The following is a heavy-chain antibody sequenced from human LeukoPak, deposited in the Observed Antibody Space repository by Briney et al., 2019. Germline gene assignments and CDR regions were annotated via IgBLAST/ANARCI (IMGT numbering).Heavy chain of an antibody. CDR3: AKVLSGNLWFGELWGFYFDY. D-gene: IGHD3-10*01. J-gene: IGHJ4*02. CDR2: ISGSGGST. V-gene: IGHV3-23*01. CDR1: GFTFRSYA. Sequence: GGSLRLSCAASGFTFRSYAMSWVRQAPGKGLEWVSAISGSGGSTYYADSVKGRFTISRDNSKNTLYLQMNSLRAEDTAVYYCAKVLSGNLWFGELWGFYFDYWGQGTLVTVSS.